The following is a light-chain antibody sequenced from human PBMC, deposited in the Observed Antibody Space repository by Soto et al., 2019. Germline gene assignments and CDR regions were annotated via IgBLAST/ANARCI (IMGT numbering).Light chain of an antibody. Sequence: QSALTQPASVSGSPGQSITISCTGTSSDVGSYNLVSWYQQHPGKAPKLMIYEVSKRPSGVSNRFCGSKSGNTASLTISGLQAEDEADYYCCSYAGSSTFVFGTGTKLTVL. J-gene: IGLJ1*01. V-gene: IGLV2-23*02. CDR1: SSDVGSYNL. CDR3: CSYAGSSTFV. CDR2: EVS.